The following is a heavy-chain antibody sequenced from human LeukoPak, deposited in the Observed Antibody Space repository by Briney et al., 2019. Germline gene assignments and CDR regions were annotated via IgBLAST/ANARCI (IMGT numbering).Heavy chain of an antibody. CDR3: ARGYSGSQPDAFDI. D-gene: IGHD1-26*01. V-gene: IGHV4-59*01. CDR1: GGSISSYY. CDR2: LYYSGST. Sequence: PSETLSLTCTVSGGSISSYYWSWIRPPPGKGPGWIGYLYYSGSTNYNPSLKSRVTISVDTSKNQFSLKLSSVTAADTAVYYCARGYSGSQPDAFDIWGQGTMVTVSS. J-gene: IGHJ3*02.